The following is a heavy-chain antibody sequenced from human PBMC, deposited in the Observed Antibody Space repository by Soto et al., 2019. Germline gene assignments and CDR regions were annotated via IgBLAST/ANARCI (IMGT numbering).Heavy chain of an antibody. CDR3: AREAGIAVAGFDY. V-gene: IGHV1-2*04. J-gene: IGHJ4*02. CDR2: INPNSGGT. CDR1: GYTFTGYY. Sequence: GASVKVSCKASGYTFTGYYMHWVRQAPGQGLEWMGWINPNSGGTNYAQKFQGWVTMTRDTSISTAYMELSRLRSDDTAVYYCAREAGIAVAGFDYWGQGTLVTVSS. D-gene: IGHD6-19*01.